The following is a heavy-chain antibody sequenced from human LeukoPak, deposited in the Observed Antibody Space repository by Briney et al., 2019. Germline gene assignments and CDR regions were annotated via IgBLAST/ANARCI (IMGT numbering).Heavy chain of an antibody. V-gene: IGHV3-11*05. CDR1: GFTFSDYY. Sequence: GGSLRLSCAASGFTFSDYYMSWIRQAPGKGLEWVSYIGSIGTYIHYADSVRSRFTISRDNAKNSQYLQMNSLRGEDTAVYYCARGGPTSYYYDSRVDDDAFDIWGQGTMVTVSS. D-gene: IGHD3-22*01. J-gene: IGHJ3*02. CDR3: ARGGPTSYYYDSRVDDDAFDI. CDR2: IGSIGTYI.